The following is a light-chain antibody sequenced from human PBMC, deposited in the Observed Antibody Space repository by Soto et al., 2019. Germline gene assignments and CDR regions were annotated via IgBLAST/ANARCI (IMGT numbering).Light chain of an antibody. CDR3: LQYSNGPRT. Sequence: EIVLTQSPGTLSLSPGERATLSCRASQSVSSSYLAWYQQKPGQAPRLLIYGANTRATGIPARFSGSGYGAEFTLTINSLQSEDFALYYCLQYSNGPRTFGQGTKVDIK. CDR2: GAN. V-gene: IGKV3-15*01. J-gene: IGKJ1*01. CDR1: QSVSSSY.